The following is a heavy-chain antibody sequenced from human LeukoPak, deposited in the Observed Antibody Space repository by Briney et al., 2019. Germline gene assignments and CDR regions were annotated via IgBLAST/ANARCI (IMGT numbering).Heavy chain of an antibody. V-gene: IGHV3-23*01. CDR3: KIVTYNSFDY. Sequence: SGGSLRLSCAASGFTFSSHSMNWVRQAPGKGLEWVSAISGSGGRTYYAESVKGRFTISRDNSKNTLYLQMNSLRAEDTAVYYCKIVTYNSFDYWGQGTLATVSS. CDR1: GFTFSSHS. J-gene: IGHJ4*02. D-gene: IGHD1-1*01. CDR2: ISGSGGRT.